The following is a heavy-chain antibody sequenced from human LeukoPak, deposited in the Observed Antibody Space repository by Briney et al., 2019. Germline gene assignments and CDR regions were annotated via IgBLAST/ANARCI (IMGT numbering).Heavy chain of an antibody. CDR2: IIPIFGTA. D-gene: IGHD1-14*01. Sequence: SVKVSCKASGGTFSSYAISWVRQAPGQGLEWMGGIIPIFGTANYAQKFQGRVTITTDESTSTAYMELSSLRSEDTAVYYCASAFPVDRPDRYYFDYWGQGTLVTVSS. CDR1: GGTFSSYA. CDR3: ASAFPVDRPDRYYFDY. V-gene: IGHV1-69*05. J-gene: IGHJ4*02.